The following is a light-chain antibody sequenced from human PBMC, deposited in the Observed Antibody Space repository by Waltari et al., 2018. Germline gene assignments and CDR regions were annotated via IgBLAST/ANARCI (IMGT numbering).Light chain of an antibody. Sequence: VVTQSPVTLAVTLGQLASTSCTSSKTLLNIDGNVYLNWFHQRPVEAPRRLIYQVSKRDSWVPDRFRGSGSHTDFTLTISRVEADDVGVYFCMQGVRPWTFGQETKVEIK. CDR3: MQGVRPWT. CDR2: QVS. V-gene: IGKV2-30*01. CDR1: KTLLNIDGNVY. J-gene: IGKJ1*01.